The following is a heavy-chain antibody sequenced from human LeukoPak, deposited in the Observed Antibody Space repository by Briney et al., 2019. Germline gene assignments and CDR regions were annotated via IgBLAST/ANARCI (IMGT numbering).Heavy chain of an antibody. D-gene: IGHD6-6*01. Sequence: AGGSLRLSCAASGFTFSSYAMSWVRQAPGKGLEWVSAISGSGGSTYYADSVKGRFTISRDNSKNTLYLQMNSLRAEDTAAYYCTRREYSSSDAFDIWGQGTMVTVSS. CDR2: ISGSGGST. V-gene: IGHV3-23*01. CDR3: TRREYSSSDAFDI. CDR1: GFTFSSYA. J-gene: IGHJ3*02.